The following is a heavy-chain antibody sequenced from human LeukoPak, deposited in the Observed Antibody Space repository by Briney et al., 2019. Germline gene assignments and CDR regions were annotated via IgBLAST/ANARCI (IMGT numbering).Heavy chain of an antibody. CDR3: ASADYGGNSGRYFQH. D-gene: IGHD4-23*01. CDR2: ISSSGSTI. CDR1: GFTFSDYY. J-gene: IGHJ1*01. Sequence: GGSLRLSCAASGFTFSDYYMSWIRQAPGKGLEWVSYISSSGSTIYYADSVKGRFTISRDNAKNSLYLQMNSLRAEDTAVYYCASADYGGNSGRYFQHWGQGTLVTVSS. V-gene: IGHV3-11*04.